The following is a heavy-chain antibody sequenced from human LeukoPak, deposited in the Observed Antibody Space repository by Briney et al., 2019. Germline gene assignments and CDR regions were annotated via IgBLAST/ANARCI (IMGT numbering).Heavy chain of an antibody. CDR1: GFTFDDYA. D-gene: IGHD3-9*01. V-gene: IGHV3-9*01. J-gene: IGHJ5*02. CDR3: AKATRQNFDWLFLFDP. CDR2: ISWNSGSI. Sequence: GGSLRLSCAASGFTFDDYAMHWVRQAPGKGLEWVSGISWNSGSIGYADSVKGRFTISRDNAKNSLHLQMNSLIAEDTALYYCAKATRQNFDWLFLFDPWGQGTLVTVSS.